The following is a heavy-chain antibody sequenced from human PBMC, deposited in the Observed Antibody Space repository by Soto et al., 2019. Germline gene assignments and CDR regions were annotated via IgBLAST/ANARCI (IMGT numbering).Heavy chain of an antibody. CDR1: GFTFSSYA. CDR3: AKDPFYSSGWYVDY. Sequence: GGSLRLSCAASGFTFSSYAMSWVRQAPGKGLEWVSAISGSGGSTYYADSVKGRFTISRDNSKNTLYLQMNSLRAEDTAVYYCAKDPFYSSGWYVDYWGQGTLVTVSS. CDR2: ISGSGGST. V-gene: IGHV3-23*01. D-gene: IGHD6-19*01. J-gene: IGHJ4*02.